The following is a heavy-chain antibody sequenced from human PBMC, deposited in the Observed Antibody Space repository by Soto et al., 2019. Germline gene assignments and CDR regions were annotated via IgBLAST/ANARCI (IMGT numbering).Heavy chain of an antibody. J-gene: IGHJ4*02. CDR2: ISTSGATR. D-gene: IGHD6-19*01. V-gene: IGHV3-48*04. CDR1: GFTFSTDS. CDR3: ARDPIPVPMYYFDY. Sequence: PGGSLRLSCVASGFTFSTDSMNWVRQAPGKGLEWVAHISTSGATRYYADSVKGRFTISRDNAKNSLSLQMNSLRAEDTAVYFCARDPIPVPMYYFDYWGQGSLVTVSS.